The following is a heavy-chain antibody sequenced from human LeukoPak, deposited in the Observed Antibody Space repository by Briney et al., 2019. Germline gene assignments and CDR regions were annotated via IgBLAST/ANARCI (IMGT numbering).Heavy chain of an antibody. CDR1: GYTFTSYD. CDR2: MNPNSGNT. J-gene: IGHJ4*02. Sequence: EASVMVSCKASGYTFTSYDINWVRQATGQGLEWLGWMNPNSGNTGYAQKFQGRVTMTRNTSISTAYMELSSLRSEDTAIYYCARADWGSGDYWGQGTLVTVSS. CDR3: ARADWGSGDY. D-gene: IGHD7-27*01. V-gene: IGHV1-8*01.